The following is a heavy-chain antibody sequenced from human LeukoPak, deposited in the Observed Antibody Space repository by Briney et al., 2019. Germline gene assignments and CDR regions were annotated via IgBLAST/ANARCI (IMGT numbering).Heavy chain of an antibody. CDR3: ILASAGPAY. CDR2: IKSKTDGGTT. D-gene: IGHD6-13*01. J-gene: IGHJ4*02. CDR1: GFTFSNAW. V-gene: IGHV3-15*01. Sequence: GGSLRLSCAASGFTFSNAWMTWVRQAPGKGLEWVGRIKSKTDGGTTDYAEPAKGRFTVSRDDSKNTLYLQMNTLKTEDTAVYYCILASAGPAYWGQGTLVTVSS.